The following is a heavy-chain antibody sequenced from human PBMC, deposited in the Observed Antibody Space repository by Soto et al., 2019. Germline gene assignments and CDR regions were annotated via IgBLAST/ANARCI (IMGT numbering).Heavy chain of an antibody. Sequence: GALRLSCAASGFTFSSYAMTWVRQAPGKGLEWVSAISGSGGSTYYADSVKGRFTISRDNSKNTLYLQMNSLRAEDKAVYYCAKDTGYSSGWYTGAFDIWGQGTMVTVSS. CDR3: AKDTGYSSGWYTGAFDI. V-gene: IGHV3-23*01. J-gene: IGHJ3*02. CDR2: ISGSGGST. D-gene: IGHD6-19*01. CDR1: GFTFSSYA.